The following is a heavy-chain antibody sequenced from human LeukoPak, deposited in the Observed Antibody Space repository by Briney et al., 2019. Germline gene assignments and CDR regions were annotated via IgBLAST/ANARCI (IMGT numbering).Heavy chain of an antibody. J-gene: IGHJ4*02. Sequence: AETLSLTCAASGSSISSLGWSWIRQPPGQGLEWIGYIYYTGSTNYNPSLKSRVTIFVDTSKNQFSLRLSSVTAADTAVYYCARHGAYNSSSSFDYWGQGTLVTVSS. V-gene: IGHV4-59*08. CDR1: GSSISSLG. D-gene: IGHD6-6*01. CDR2: IYYTGST. CDR3: ARHGAYNSSSSFDY.